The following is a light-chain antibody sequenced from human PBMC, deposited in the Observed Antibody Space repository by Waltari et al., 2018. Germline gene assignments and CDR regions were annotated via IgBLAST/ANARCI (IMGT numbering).Light chain of an antibody. V-gene: IGLV4-69*01. Sequence: QLVLTQSPSASASLGASVKLTCTLSSGHSSNIIAWLPQQPGKGPRYLRQGNSDGSHRKGDEIPDRFSGSSSGAERYLTISSRQSEDEADYYCETGGHGTWVFGGGTKLTVL. CDR3: ETGGHGTWV. J-gene: IGLJ3*02. CDR2: GNSDGSH. CDR1: SGHSSNI.